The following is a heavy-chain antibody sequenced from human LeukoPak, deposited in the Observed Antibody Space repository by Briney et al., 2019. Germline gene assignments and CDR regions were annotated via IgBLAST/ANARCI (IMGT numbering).Heavy chain of an antibody. Sequence: PGESLKISCKGSGYSFTSYWIGWVRQMPGKGLEWMGIIYPDDSDTGYSPSFQGQVTISADKSTGTAYLHWSSLKASDTAIYYCTRAGTYYDDSRDYGHWFDPWGQGTLVTVSS. CDR3: TRAGTYYDDSRDYGHWFDP. J-gene: IGHJ5*02. CDR2: IYPDDSDT. D-gene: IGHD3-22*01. CDR1: GYSFTSYW. V-gene: IGHV5-51*01.